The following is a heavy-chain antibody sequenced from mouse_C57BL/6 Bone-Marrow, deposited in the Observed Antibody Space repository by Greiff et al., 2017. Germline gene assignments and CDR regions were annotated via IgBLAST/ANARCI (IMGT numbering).Heavy chain of an antibody. D-gene: IGHD2-1*01. CDR3: SARYYGNIH. V-gene: IGHV14-4*01. CDR1: GYNIKDDY. J-gene: IGHJ2*01. CDR2: IDPESGDT. Sequence: EVQLMESGAELARPGASVKLSCTASGYNIKDDYMHWVKQRPEQGLEWIGWIDPESGDTEYASKFQGKATLTADTSSNTAYLQLCSLTAVDTGVCYCSARYYGNIHWGQGTTLTVSS.